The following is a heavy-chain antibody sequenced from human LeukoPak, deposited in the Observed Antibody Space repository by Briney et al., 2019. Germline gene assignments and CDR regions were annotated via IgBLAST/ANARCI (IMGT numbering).Heavy chain of an antibody. CDR1: GFTFSSFE. Sequence: GGSLRLSCAASGFTFSSFEMNWVRQAPGKGLEWVSHISSSGTTIYYADSVRGRFTISRDNAKDSLYLQMSSLRADDTAVYYCARESSSGLIIDYLGQGTLVTVSS. V-gene: IGHV3-48*03. CDR3: ARESSSGLIIDY. D-gene: IGHD6-19*01. CDR2: ISSSGTTI. J-gene: IGHJ4*02.